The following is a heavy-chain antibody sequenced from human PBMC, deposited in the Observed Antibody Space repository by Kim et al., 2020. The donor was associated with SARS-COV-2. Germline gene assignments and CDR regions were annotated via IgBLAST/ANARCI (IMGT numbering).Heavy chain of an antibody. CDR3: AKDYFAIFGVVTGWYFDL. CDR2: ISGSGGST. V-gene: IGHV3-23*01. J-gene: IGHJ2*01. Sequence: GGSLRLSCAASGFTFSSYAMSWVRQAPGKGLEWVSAISGSGGSTYYADSVKGRFTISRDNSKNTLYLQMNSLRAEDTAVYYCAKDYFAIFGVVTGWYFDLWGRGTLVTVSS. D-gene: IGHD3-3*01. CDR1: GFTFSSYA.